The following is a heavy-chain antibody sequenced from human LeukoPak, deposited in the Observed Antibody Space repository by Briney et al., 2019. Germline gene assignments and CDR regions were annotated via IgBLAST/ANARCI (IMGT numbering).Heavy chain of an antibody. J-gene: IGHJ6*03. V-gene: IGHV1-46*01. Sequence: GASVKLSCKASGYTCTSYYMHWLRQAPGQGLEWMGIINPSGGSTSYAQKFQGRVTLTRDTSTSTVYMELSSLRSEDTAVYYCATAFGESKYINYYYYYMDVWGKGTTVTVSS. CDR1: GYTCTSYY. CDR2: INPSGGST. D-gene: IGHD3-10*01. CDR3: ATAFGESKYINYYYYYMDV.